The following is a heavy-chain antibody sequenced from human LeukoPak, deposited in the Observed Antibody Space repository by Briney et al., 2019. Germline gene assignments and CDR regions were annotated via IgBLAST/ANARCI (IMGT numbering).Heavy chain of an antibody. D-gene: IGHD4-11*01. J-gene: IGHJ6*03. V-gene: IGHV4-39*07. CDR3: ARDGGYSNPYYYYYYYMDF. CDR2: IYYSGST. Sequence: SETLSLTCAVSGGSINVNHYYWGWIRQPPGKGLEWIGSIYYSGSTYYNPSLKSRVTISVDTSENHFSMKLSSVTAADTAVYYCARDGGYSNPYYYYYYYMDFWGKGTTVTVSS. CDR1: GGSINVNHYY.